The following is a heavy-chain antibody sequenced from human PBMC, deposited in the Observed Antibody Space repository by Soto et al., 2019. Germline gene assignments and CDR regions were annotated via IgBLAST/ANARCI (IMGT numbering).Heavy chain of an antibody. CDR2: INNSGGRT. D-gene: IGHD1-26*01. V-gene: IGHV3-23*01. Sequence: GGSLRLSCAASGFTFSSYAMSCVRQAPEKGLEWVSGINNSGGRTYYADSVKGRFTISRDNSKNTLYLQMDSLRAEDTAIYFCATAKSTYASAYYVYWGRGTEVTVSS. CDR1: GFTFSSYA. J-gene: IGHJ4*02. CDR3: ATAKSTYASAYYVY.